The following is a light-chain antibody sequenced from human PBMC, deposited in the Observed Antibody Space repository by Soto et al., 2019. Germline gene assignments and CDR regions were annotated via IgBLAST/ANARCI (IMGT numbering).Light chain of an antibody. CDR2: DVS. CDR1: SSDVGGYNY. Sequence: QSALTQPASVSGSPGQSITISCTGTSSDVGGYNYVSWYQQHPGKAPKLMIYDVSNRPSGVSNRFSGSKSGNTASLTISGLQAEDEADYYCSSYTRSSFYVFGTGTKRTVL. V-gene: IGLV2-14*01. J-gene: IGLJ1*01. CDR3: SSYTRSSFYV.